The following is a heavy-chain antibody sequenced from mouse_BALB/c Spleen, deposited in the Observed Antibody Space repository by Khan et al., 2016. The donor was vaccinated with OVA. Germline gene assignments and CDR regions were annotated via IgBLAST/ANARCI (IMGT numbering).Heavy chain of an antibody. CDR2: ISYSDST. J-gene: IGHJ2*01. Sequence: EVQLQESGPGLVKPSQSLSLTCTVTGYSITSNYAWNWIRQFPGNKLEWMGYISYSDSTSYNPSLKSRSSITRDTSQNQFFLQLNSVTTEDTATYYCARGNYYGYYFDYWGQGTTLTVSS. D-gene: IGHD1-1*01. CDR3: ARGNYYGYYFDY. CDR1: GYSITSNYA. V-gene: IGHV3-2*02.